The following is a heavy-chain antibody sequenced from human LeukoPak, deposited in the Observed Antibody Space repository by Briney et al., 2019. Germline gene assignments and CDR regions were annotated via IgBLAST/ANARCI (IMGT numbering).Heavy chain of an antibody. J-gene: IGHJ4*02. D-gene: IGHD3-10*01. Sequence: GGSLRLSCAASGFTFSTYAMSWVRQAPGRGLEWVSTITRSGVNTYYADSVKGRFAISRDDSKNTLYLQMNSLRAQDTAVYSCANDGVAPGSSGDFFDHWGQGTLVAVSS. CDR1: GFTFSTYA. V-gene: IGHV3-23*01. CDR2: ITRSGVNT. CDR3: ANDGVAPGSSGDFFDH.